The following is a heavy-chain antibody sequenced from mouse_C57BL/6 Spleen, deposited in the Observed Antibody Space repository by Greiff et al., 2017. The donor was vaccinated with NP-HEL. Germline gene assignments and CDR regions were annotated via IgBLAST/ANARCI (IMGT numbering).Heavy chain of an antibody. CDR2: INYDGSST. D-gene: IGHD1-1*01. V-gene: IGHV5-16*01. Sequence: EVQLVESEGGLVQPGSSMKLSCTASGFTFSDYYMAWVRQVPEKGLEWVANINYDGSSTYYLDSLKSRFIISRDNAKNILYLQMSSLKSEDTATYYCARDGGLLYWYFDVWGTGTTVTVSS. CDR1: GFTFSDYY. CDR3: ARDGGLLYWYFDV. J-gene: IGHJ1*03.